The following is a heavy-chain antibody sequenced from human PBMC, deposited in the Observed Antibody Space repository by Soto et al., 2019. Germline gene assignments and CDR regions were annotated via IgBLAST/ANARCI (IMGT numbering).Heavy chain of an antibody. V-gene: IGHV3-23*01. J-gene: IGHJ4*02. CDR3: ATSFRYFDN. Sequence: VGSLRLSCAASGSISTTTPLSWVRQAPGKGLEWVSTISGRGTNTYYADSVKGRFIISRDNLKNTVNLQMNGLGVEDTAIYYCATSFRYFDNWGRGTRVTVSS. CDR2: ISGRGTNT. CDR1: GSISTTTP.